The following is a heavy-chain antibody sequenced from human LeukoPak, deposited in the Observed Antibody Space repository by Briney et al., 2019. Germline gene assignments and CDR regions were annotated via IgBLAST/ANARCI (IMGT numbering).Heavy chain of an antibody. Sequence: ASVKVSCKASGYTFTTYGIHWVRQAPGQRLEWMGWLHTGNGSTRYSQRFQGRVTISRDTSATTAYMELSSLSSEDTAVYYCARDPDYSNEFDYWGQGTLVTVSS. D-gene: IGHD4-11*01. CDR3: ARDPDYSNEFDY. J-gene: IGHJ4*02. V-gene: IGHV1-3*04. CDR1: GYTFTTYG. CDR2: LHTGNGST.